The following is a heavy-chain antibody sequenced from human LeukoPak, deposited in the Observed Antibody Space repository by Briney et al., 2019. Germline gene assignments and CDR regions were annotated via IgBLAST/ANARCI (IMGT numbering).Heavy chain of an antibody. CDR2: INAGNGNT. CDR3: TRGRWSATTASYYLDF. D-gene: IGHD2-15*01. Sequence: ASVKVSCKASEYTFTEYAVNWVRLAPGQRLEWMGWINAGNGNTKYAQKFQGRLTITRDTSASTAYMELSSLTFEDTAVYYCTRGRWSATTASYYLDFWGQGTLVTVSS. CDR1: EYTFTEYA. J-gene: IGHJ4*02. V-gene: IGHV1-3*01.